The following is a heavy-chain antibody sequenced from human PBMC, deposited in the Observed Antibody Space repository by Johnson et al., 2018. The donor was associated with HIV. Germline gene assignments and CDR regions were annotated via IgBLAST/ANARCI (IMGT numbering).Heavy chain of an antibody. Sequence: VQLVESGGGVVRPGESLRLSCAASGFTFDDYGMSWVRQGPGKGLEWVSGINWNGCSIGYADSVKGRFTISRDNAKNSLYLQMNSLRAEDTALYYCAREFESPETDFWSGDDAFDIWGQGTMVTVSS. V-gene: IGHV3-20*04. J-gene: IGHJ3*02. CDR2: INWNGCSI. CDR1: GFTFDDYG. CDR3: AREFESPETDFWSGDDAFDI. D-gene: IGHD3-3*01.